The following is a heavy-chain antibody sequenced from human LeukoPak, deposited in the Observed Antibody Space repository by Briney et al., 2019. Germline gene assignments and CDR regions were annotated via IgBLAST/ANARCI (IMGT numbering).Heavy chain of an antibody. V-gene: IGHV1-2*02. CDR3: ARDSHCSSTSCRPRYYYYYYMDV. D-gene: IGHD2-2*01. CDR2: INPNSGGT. Sequence: ASVKVSCKASGYTFTGYYMHWVRQAPGQGLERMGWINPNSGGTNYAQKFQGRVTMTRDTSISTAYMELSRLRSDDTAVYYCARDSHCSSTSCRPRYYYYYYMDVWGKGTTVTVSS. CDR1: GYTFTGYY. J-gene: IGHJ6*03.